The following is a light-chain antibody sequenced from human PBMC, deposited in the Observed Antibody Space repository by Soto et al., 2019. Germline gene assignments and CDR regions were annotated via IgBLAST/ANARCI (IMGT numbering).Light chain of an antibody. CDR3: QHYYTYPYM. V-gene: IGKV1-5*01. J-gene: IGKJ1*01. Sequence: DIQMTQSPSTLSASVGDRVSITCRASQRIGSWLTWYQQKPGKVPKLLIYDASHLTSGAPSRFSGSGSGTEFTLSISSLQPGDFATYYCQHYYTYPYMFGQGTKVDIK. CDR2: DAS. CDR1: QRIGSW.